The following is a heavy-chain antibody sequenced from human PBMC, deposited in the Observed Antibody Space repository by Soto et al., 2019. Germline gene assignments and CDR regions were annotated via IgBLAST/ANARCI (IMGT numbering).Heavy chain of an antibody. D-gene: IGHD6-19*01. CDR3: ARDGNSIAVATTVYYYYGMDV. J-gene: IGHJ6*02. CDR1: GYTFTSYG. CDR2: ISAYNGNT. V-gene: IGHV1-18*01. Sequence: QVQLVQSGAEVKKPGASVKVSCKASGYTFTSYGISWVRQAPGQGLEWMGWISAYNGNTNYAQKLQGRVTRTTDTSTSTAYMELRSLRSDDTAVYYCARDGNSIAVATTVYYYYGMDVWGQGTTVTVSS.